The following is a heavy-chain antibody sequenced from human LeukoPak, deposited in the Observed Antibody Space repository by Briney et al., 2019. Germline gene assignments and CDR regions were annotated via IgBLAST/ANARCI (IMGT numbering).Heavy chain of an antibody. CDR3: ARRYGGKGLDY. CDR1: GFTFSNAW. J-gene: IGHJ4*02. V-gene: IGHV3-15*01. D-gene: IGHD4-23*01. Sequence: GGSLRLSCAASGFTFSNAWMSWVRQAPGKGLEWVGRIKSKTDGGTTDYAAPVKGRFTISRDDSKNTLYLQMNSLKTEDTAVYYCARRYGGKGLDYWGQGTLVTVSS. CDR2: IKSKTDGGTT.